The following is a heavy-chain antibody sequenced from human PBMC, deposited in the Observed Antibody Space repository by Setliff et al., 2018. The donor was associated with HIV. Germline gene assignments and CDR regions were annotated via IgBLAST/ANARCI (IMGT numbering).Heavy chain of an antibody. Sequence: SETLSLTCTVSGGSISSHYWSWIRQPPGKGLEWVGLIYYTGIPTYNPSLSSRVTISVDTSKNQFSLKLHSVSAADTALYYCARHSRRGWFDSWGQGTLVTVSS. CDR1: GGSISSHY. CDR3: ARHSRRGWFDS. J-gene: IGHJ5*01. D-gene: IGHD1-1*01. CDR2: IYYTGIP. V-gene: IGHV4-59*11.